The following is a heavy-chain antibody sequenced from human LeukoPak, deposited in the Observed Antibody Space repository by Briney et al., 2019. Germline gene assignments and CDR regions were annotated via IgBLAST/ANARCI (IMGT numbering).Heavy chain of an antibody. Sequence: SETLSLTCTVSGGSISSSSYYWGWIRQPLGKGLEWIGSIYYSGSTYYNPSLKSRVTISVDTSKNQFALRLSSVTAADTAVYYCARDTAPIVGAHYFDYWGQGTLVTVSS. D-gene: IGHD1-26*01. J-gene: IGHJ4*02. CDR2: IYYSGST. V-gene: IGHV4-39*06. CDR1: GGSISSSSYY. CDR3: ARDTAPIVGAHYFDY.